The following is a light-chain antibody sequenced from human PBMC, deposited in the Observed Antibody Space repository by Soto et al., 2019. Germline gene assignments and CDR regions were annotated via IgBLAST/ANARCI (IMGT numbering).Light chain of an antibody. CDR1: QTGDSRY. Sequence: EIVLTQSPGTLSLSXXXXAXXXXXSSQTGDSRYLAWYQQKRGQAPRLLIYGASSRATGIPDRFTGSGSGTDFTLTISRLEPDDFGVYFCQQYSALPMTFGQGTRLEIK. J-gene: IGKJ5*01. CDR2: GAS. CDR3: QQYSALPMT. V-gene: IGKV3-20*01.